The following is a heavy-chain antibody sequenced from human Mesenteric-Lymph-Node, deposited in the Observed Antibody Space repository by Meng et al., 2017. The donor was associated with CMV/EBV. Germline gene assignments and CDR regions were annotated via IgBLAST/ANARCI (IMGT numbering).Heavy chain of an antibody. V-gene: IGHV1-69*05. Sequence: SVKVSCKASGYTFTGYYMHWVRQAPGQGLEWMGGIIPIFGTANYAQKFQGRVTITTDESTSTAYMELSSLRSEDTAVYYCAREGLITIFGVVSMKGMDVWGQGTTVTVSS. D-gene: IGHD3-3*01. CDR1: GYTFTGYY. CDR2: IIPIFGTA. CDR3: AREGLITIFGVVSMKGMDV. J-gene: IGHJ6*02.